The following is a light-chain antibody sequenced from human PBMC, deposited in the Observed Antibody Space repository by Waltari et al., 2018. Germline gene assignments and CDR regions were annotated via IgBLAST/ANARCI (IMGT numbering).Light chain of an antibody. CDR2: GAS. Sequence: DIQMTQSPSSLGTSVGARVSMTCRASQDINKSLAWYQQRPGEAPKLLLYGASRLAGGVPSRFSGSGSGTDYTLTISGLQPEDFATFYCQQYYSDTLTFGQGTKVDI. V-gene: IGKV1-NL1*01. J-gene: IGKJ1*01. CDR1: QDINKS. CDR3: QQYYSDTLT.